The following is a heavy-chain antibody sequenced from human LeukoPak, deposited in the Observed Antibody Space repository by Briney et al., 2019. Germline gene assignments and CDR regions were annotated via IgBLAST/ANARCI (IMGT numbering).Heavy chain of an antibody. CDR3: AGGQMFTSGGFDD. CDR1: GFSVSNKY. V-gene: IGHV3-53*01. Sequence: GESLRLSCAASGFSVSNKYMSWVRQAPGKGLEWVSVIYTGGDTYYADSVRGRFTISRDNSKNTVNLQMNSLRTEDTALYYCAGGQMFTSGGFDDWGQGTLVTVSS. J-gene: IGHJ4*02. CDR2: IYTGGDT. D-gene: IGHD6-19*01.